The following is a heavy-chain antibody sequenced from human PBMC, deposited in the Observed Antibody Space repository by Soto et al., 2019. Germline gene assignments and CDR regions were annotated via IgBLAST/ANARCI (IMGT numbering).Heavy chain of an antibody. J-gene: IGHJ4*02. CDR1: GGTFRTSS. D-gene: IGHD2-15*01. CDR2: IIAMFGTT. V-gene: IGHV1-69*01. CDR3: ARDGLEDTDLSAYFFDS. Sequence: HVQLVQSGAEVKKPGSSVRVSCKASGGTFRTSSFSWVRQAPGQGLEWMGGIIAMFGTTTYAPEFQGRLTITADESSHSVFMELSSLRPDDTAFYFCARDGLEDTDLSAYFFDSWGQGSLVVVSS.